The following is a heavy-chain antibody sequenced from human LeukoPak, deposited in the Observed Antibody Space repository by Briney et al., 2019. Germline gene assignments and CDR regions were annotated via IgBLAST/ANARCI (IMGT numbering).Heavy chain of an antibody. CDR2: IRYDGVNK. CDR1: AFTFSSYG. Sequence: PGGSLRLSCAASAFTFSSYGMHWVRQTPGKGLEWVAFIRYDGVNKYYADSVKGRFTISRDNSKNTLYLQMNSLRAEDTAVYYCAKEEPGYYFDYWGQGTLVTVSS. CDR3: AKEEPGYYFDY. J-gene: IGHJ4*02. V-gene: IGHV3-30*02. D-gene: IGHD1-26*01.